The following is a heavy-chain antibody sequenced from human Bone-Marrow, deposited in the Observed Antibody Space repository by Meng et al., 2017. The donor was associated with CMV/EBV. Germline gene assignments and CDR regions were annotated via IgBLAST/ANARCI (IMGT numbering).Heavy chain of an antibody. Sequence: GESLKISCAASGFTFSSFWMAWVRQAPGKGLEWVGNIKQDESEIQYVGSVKGRFTITRDNAKNSLFLQMNSLRAEDTAVYYCARDRYCSSTSCYGDYFYYGMDVWGQGTTVTVSS. CDR2: IKQDESEI. CDR3: ARDRYCSSTSCYGDYFYYGMDV. D-gene: IGHD2-2*01. V-gene: IGHV3-7*01. CDR1: GFTFSSFW. J-gene: IGHJ6*02.